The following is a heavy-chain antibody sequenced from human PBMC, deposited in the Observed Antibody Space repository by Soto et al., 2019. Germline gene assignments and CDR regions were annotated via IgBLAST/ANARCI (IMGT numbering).Heavy chain of an antibody. D-gene: IGHD3-10*01. J-gene: IGHJ6*02. CDR1: GGSFSENH. CDR2: IQNTGGT. Sequence: QVQVQQWGAGLLKPSETLSLTCAVYGGSFSENHWSWIRQPPGKGLEWIGEIQNTGGTNYSPSLKSRVPISVDRSKNQLSLSLTSVSAADTAVYYCAGSRNLDVGGQGTTVIVS. CDR3: AGSRNLDV. V-gene: IGHV4-34*01.